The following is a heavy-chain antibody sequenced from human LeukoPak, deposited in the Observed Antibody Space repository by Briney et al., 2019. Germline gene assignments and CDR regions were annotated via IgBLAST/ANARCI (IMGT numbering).Heavy chain of an antibody. Sequence: ASVKVSCKASGYTFTSYDINWLRQATGQGLEWMGWMNPNSGNTGYAQKFQGRVTITRNTSISTAYMELSSLRSEDTAVYYCARRARYCSSTSCYPNFDYWGQGTLVTVSS. V-gene: IGHV1-8*03. D-gene: IGHD2-2*01. CDR1: GYTFTSYD. J-gene: IGHJ4*02. CDR3: ARRARYCSSTSCYPNFDY. CDR2: MNPNSGNT.